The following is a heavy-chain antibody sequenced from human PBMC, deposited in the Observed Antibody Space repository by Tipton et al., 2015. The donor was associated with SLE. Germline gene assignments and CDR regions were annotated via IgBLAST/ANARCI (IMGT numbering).Heavy chain of an antibody. J-gene: IGHJ4*02. CDR1: GFTFSSYA. V-gene: IGHV3-30*04. CDR2: ISYDGSNK. Sequence: SLRLSCAASGFTFSSYAMHWVRQAPGKGLEWVAVISYDGSNKYYADSVKGRFTISRDNSKNTLYLQMNSLRAEDTAVYYCARDSFYGDYAEVWGQGTLVTVSS. D-gene: IGHD4-17*01. CDR3: ARDSFYGDYAEV.